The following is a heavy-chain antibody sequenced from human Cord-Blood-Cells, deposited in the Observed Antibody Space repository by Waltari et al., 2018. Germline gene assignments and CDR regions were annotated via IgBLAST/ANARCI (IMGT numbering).Heavy chain of an antibody. CDR1: GGSFSGCY. J-gene: IGHJ6*02. Sequence: QVQLQQWGAGLLKPSETLSLTCAVYGGSFSGCYWSWIRQPPGKGLECIGEINHGGRTDYNPSLKSRATISVDTSKNESCLKLSSVTTADTAVYYCARVYYDYVYGMDVWGQGTTVTVSS. D-gene: IGHD3-16*01. CDR3: ARVYYDYVYGMDV. CDR2: INHGGRT. V-gene: IGHV4-34*01.